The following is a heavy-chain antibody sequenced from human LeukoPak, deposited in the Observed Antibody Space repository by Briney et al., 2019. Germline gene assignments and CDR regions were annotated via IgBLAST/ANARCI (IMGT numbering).Heavy chain of an antibody. J-gene: IGHJ4*02. Sequence: PGGSLRLSCAASGFTFSSYSMNWVRQAPGKGLEWVSAISGSGGSTYYADSVKGRFTISRDNSKNTLYLQMNSLRAEDTAVYYCAKDRIAVAGTYFDCWGQGTLVTVSS. CDR1: GFTFSSYS. CDR3: AKDRIAVAGTYFDC. V-gene: IGHV3-23*01. CDR2: ISGSGGST. D-gene: IGHD6-19*01.